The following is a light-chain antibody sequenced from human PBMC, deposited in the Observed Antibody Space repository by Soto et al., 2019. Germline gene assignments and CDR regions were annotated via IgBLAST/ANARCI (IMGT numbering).Light chain of an antibody. V-gene: IGKV1-33*01. J-gene: IGKJ3*01. CDR3: QQYTT. Sequence: DIQMTQSPSSLSASVGDRGTITCQARQDISNCLNWYQQEPGKAPKLLIYDASNLETGFTSRSSGSGSGPDFTFPNSTLHPDDIAQYYCQQYTTFGPGTKVDIK. CDR1: QDISNC. CDR2: DAS.